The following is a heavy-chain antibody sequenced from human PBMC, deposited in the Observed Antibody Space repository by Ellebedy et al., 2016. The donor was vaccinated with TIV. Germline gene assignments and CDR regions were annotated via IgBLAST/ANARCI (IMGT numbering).Heavy chain of an antibody. J-gene: IGHJ4*02. D-gene: IGHD6-25*01. V-gene: IGHV4-30-2*01. Sequence: LRLSCAVSGGSISSGGYSWSWLRQPPGKGLEWIGYIYQSGSTYHNPSLKSRVTISVDRPKNQFSLKLSSVTAADTAVYYCAREGDAAGFDYWGQGTLVTVSS. CDR2: IYQSGST. CDR3: AREGDAAGFDY. CDR1: GGSISSGGYS.